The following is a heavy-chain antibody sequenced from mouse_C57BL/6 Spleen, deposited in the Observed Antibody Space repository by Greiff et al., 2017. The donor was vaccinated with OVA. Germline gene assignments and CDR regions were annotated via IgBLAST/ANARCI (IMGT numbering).Heavy chain of an antibody. CDR1: GYAFSSYW. J-gene: IGHJ4*01. CDR3: AREGTAQAAMDY. Sequence: VKLMESGAELVKPGASVKISCKASGYAFSSYWMNWVKQRPGKGLEWIGQIYPGDGDTNYNGKFKGKATLTADKSSSTAYMQLSSLTSEDSAVYFCAREGTAQAAMDYWGQGTSVTVSS. CDR2: IYPGDGDT. D-gene: IGHD3-2*02. V-gene: IGHV1-80*01.